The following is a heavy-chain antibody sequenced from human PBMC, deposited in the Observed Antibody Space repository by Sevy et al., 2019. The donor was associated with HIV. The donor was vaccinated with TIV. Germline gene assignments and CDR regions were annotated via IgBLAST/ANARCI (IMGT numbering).Heavy chain of an antibody. V-gene: IGHV3-21*01. D-gene: IGHD5-12*01. J-gene: IGHJ4*02. CDR2: ISRSSTYI. CDR3: ARDSGYLGYD. CDR1: GFTFSTYS. Sequence: GESLKISCATSGFTFSTYSMNWVRQAPGKGLEWVSSISRSSTYIYYTDSVKGRFTLSRDNARNSLYLQMNSLRVDDTAVYYCARDSGYLGYDWGQGTLVTFSS.